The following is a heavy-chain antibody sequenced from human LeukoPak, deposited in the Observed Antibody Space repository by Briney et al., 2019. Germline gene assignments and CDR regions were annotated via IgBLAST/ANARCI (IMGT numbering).Heavy chain of an antibody. Sequence: SETLSLTCAVYGGSFSGYYWSWIRQPPGKGLEWIGEINHSGSTNYNPSLKSRVTISVDTSKNQFSLKLSSVTAADTAVHYCARVGEGVPFDYWGQGTLVTVSS. CDR2: INHSGST. D-gene: IGHD2-8*01. V-gene: IGHV4-34*01. CDR3: ARVGEGVPFDY. CDR1: GGSFSGYY. J-gene: IGHJ4*02.